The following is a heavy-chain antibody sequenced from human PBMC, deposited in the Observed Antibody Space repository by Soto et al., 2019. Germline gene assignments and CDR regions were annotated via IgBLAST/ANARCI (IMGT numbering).Heavy chain of an antibody. V-gene: IGHV3-13*05. CDR3: TRTDRDLYGLDV. Sequence: EVQLVESGGGLVQPGGSLRLSCEASGFTFRNYDMHWVRQGTGKGLEWVSGISAAGDPDYADSVEGRFTISRENAQNSFFMQMNSLRVGDTAVYYCTRTDRDLYGLDVWGQGTTVLVSS. CDR2: ISAAGDP. J-gene: IGHJ6*01. CDR1: GFTFRNYD.